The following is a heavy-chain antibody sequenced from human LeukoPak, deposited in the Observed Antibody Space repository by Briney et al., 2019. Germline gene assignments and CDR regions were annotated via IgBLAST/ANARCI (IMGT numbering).Heavy chain of an antibody. CDR1: GFTFSSYA. CDR3: AKARGRGYDTLGYYYYYMDV. J-gene: IGHJ6*03. V-gene: IGHV3-23*01. D-gene: IGHD3-9*01. Sequence: PGGSLRLSCAASGFTFSSYAMSWVRQAPGKGLEWVSAISGSGGDTYHADSVKGRFTISRDNSKNTLYLQMNSLRVEDTAVYYCAKARGRGYDTLGYYYYYMDVWGKGTTVIVSS. CDR2: ISGSGGDT.